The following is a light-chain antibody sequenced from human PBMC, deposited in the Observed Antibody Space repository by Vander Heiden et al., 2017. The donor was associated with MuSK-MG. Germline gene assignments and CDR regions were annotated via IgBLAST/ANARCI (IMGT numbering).Light chain of an antibody. Sequence: VMPPSPATLSVSPGARATLSCTASQGVNTNLAWYQQKPGQSPRLLIYDASTRANGIPARFSGSGCWTEFTLTISGRQSEDVAVYYCQQYNNWPPVTFGQGTKVEIK. V-gene: IGKV3-15*01. CDR3: QQYNNWPPVT. CDR1: QGVNTN. J-gene: IGKJ1*01. CDR2: DAS.